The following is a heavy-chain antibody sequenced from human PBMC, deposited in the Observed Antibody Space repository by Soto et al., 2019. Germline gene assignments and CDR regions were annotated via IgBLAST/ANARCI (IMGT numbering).Heavy chain of an antibody. J-gene: IGHJ4*02. V-gene: IGHV3-30*18. Sequence: GESLKISCAASGFTFSSYGMHWVRQAPGKGLEWVAVISYDGSNKYYADSVKGRFTISRDNSKNTLYLQMNSLRAEDTAVYYCAKDLGNPADYWGQGTLVTVSS. CDR3: AKDLGNPADY. CDR2: ISYDGSNK. CDR1: GFTFSSYG.